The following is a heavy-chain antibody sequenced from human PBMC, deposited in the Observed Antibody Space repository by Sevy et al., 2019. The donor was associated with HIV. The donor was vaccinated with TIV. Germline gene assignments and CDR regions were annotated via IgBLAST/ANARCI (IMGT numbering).Heavy chain of an antibody. D-gene: IGHD3-22*01. J-gene: IGHJ4*02. CDR3: AKESPGYNYDSSGSLDY. CDR1: GFTFNTYA. CDR2: ISGSAYST. Sequence: GGSRRLSCAASGFTFNTYAMSWVRQAPGKGLEWVSGISGSAYSTYYADSVKGRFTISRDNSKNTLSLQMNSLRAEDTAVYYCAKESPGYNYDSSGSLDYWGQGTLVTVSS. V-gene: IGHV3-23*01.